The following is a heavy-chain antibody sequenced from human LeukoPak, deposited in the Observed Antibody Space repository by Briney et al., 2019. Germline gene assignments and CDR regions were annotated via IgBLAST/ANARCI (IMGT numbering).Heavy chain of an antibody. Sequence: GGSLRLSCAGSGFTFSDYWMHWVRQTPGKGLVWVSRINTDGRSRTYADSVKGRFTISRDNAGNTLYLQMNSLRADDTAVYYCARSYSWISYFDSWGPGTLVTVSS. V-gene: IGHV3-74*01. CDR1: GFTFSDYW. D-gene: IGHD1-1*01. CDR2: INTDGRSR. J-gene: IGHJ4*02. CDR3: ARSYSWISYFDS.